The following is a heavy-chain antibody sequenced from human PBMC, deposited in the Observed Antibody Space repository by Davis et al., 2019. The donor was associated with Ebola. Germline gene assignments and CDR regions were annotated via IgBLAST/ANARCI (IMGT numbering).Heavy chain of an antibody. J-gene: IGHJ4*02. CDR3: TRPGYNTWP. D-gene: IGHD1-14*01. V-gene: IGHV3-7*01. CDR2: IKEDGSVK. CDR1: GFTFSNYW. Sequence: GESLKISCAASGFTFSNYWMAWGRQAPGKGLEWVAHIKEDGSVKDYVDSVKGRFTISRDNTKNTLYLQMHSLRAEDTAVYYCTRPGYNTWPWGQGTLVTVSS.